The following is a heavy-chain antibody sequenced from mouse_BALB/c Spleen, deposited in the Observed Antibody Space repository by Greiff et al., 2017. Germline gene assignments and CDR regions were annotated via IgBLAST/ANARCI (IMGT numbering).Heavy chain of an antibody. CDR2: IYPGSGST. J-gene: IGHJ4*01. V-gene: IGHV1S22*01. CDR3: TRRGLREYYYAMDY. CDR1: GYTFTSYW. Sequence: LKQPGSELVRPGASVKLSCKASGYTFTSYWMHWVKQRPGQGLEWIGNIYPGSGSTNYDEKFKSKATLTVDTSSSTAYMQLSSLTSEDSAVYYCTRRGLREYYYAMDYWGQGTSVTVSS. D-gene: IGHD1-1*01.